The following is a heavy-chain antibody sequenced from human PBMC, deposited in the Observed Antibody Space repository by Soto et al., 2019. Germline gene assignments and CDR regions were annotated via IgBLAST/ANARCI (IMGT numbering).Heavy chain of an antibody. Sequence: QVQLVESGGGVVQPGGSLRLSCAASGFTFSSYGMHWVRQAPGKGLEWVAVIWYDGSNKYYADSVKGRFTISRDNSKNTLYLQMNSLRAEDTAVYYCARDSGYDFWSGYYRYNWFDPWGQGTLVTVSS. CDR1: GFTFSSYG. D-gene: IGHD3-3*01. CDR3: ARDSGYDFWSGYYRYNWFDP. CDR2: IWYDGSNK. V-gene: IGHV3-33*01. J-gene: IGHJ5*02.